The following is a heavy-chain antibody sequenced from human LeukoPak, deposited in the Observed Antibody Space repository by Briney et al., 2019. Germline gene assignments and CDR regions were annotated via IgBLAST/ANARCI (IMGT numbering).Heavy chain of an antibody. CDR1: GFTFSNFW. Sequence: QPGGSLRLSCAASGFTFSNFWMSWVRQAPGKGLEWVANIKQDGSEKNYVDSVKGRFTISRDNAKNSLYLQMNSLRAEDMALYYCAKDFYDFWSGYVFDYWGQGTLVTVSS. J-gene: IGHJ4*02. CDR3: AKDFYDFWSGYVFDY. D-gene: IGHD3-3*01. CDR2: IKQDGSEK. V-gene: IGHV3-7*03.